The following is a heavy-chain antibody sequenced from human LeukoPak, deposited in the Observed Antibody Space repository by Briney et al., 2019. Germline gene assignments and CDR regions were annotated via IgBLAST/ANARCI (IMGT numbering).Heavy chain of an antibody. J-gene: IGHJ3*02. CDR3: VKGPEYNILTGYKKNHGLDI. CDR2: IWFDEKNR. CDR1: GLTFSRFG. Sequence: GGSLRLSCGVSGLTFSRFGMHWVRQAPGKGLDWVTFIWFDEKNRNFSYSVKGRFSVSRDNSKNTLYLHMRSLRPEDTAVYYCVKGPEYNILTGYKKNHGLDIWGQGTMVTVSS. D-gene: IGHD3-9*01. V-gene: IGHV3-30*02.